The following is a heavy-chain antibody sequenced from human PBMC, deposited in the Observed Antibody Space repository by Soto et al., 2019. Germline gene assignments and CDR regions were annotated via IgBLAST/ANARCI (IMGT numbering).Heavy chain of an antibody. J-gene: IGHJ4*02. Sequence: PGGSLRLSCAASGFAFSSYWMSWVRQAPGKGLEWVANIKQDGSEIYHVNSVKGRFTISRDNARSSLYLQMNSLRADDTALYYCATTLLGLGHCSDISCSFDSWGQGTLVTVSS. CDR3: ATTLLGLGHCSDISCSFDS. CDR2: IKQDGSEI. CDR1: GFAFSSYW. V-gene: IGHV3-7*01. D-gene: IGHD2-2*01.